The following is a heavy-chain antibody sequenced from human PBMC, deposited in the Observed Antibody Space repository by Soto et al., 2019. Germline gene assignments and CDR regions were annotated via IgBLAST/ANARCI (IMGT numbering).Heavy chain of an antibody. V-gene: IGHV3-30-3*01. CDR3: ARDDSISDYDFWSGYYSYYGMDV. J-gene: IGHJ6*02. CDR1: GFTFSSYA. CDR2: ISYDGSNK. D-gene: IGHD3-3*01. Sequence: PGGSLRLSCAASGFTFSSYAMHWVRQAPGKGLEWVAVISYDGSNKYYADSVKGRFTISRDNSKNTLYLQMNSLRAEDTAVYYCARDDSISDYDFWSGYYSYYGMDVWGQGTTVTVSS.